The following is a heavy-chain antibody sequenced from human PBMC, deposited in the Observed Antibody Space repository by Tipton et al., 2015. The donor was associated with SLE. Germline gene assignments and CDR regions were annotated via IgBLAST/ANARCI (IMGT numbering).Heavy chain of an antibody. J-gene: IGHJ6*02. CDR2: IYSDGSSI. CDR3: ARDWNYYYCYGMDV. D-gene: IGHD1-1*01. Sequence: GSLRLSCAASGFTFTNYWMHWVRQTPGKGLVWVSRIYSDGSSISYADSVKGRFTISRDNAKNTLYLQMNSLRAEDTAVYYCARDWNYYYCYGMDVWGQGTTVTVSS. V-gene: IGHV3-74*01. CDR1: GFTFTNYW.